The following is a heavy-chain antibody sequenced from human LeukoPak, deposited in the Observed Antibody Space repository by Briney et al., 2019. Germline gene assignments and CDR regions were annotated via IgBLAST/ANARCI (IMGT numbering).Heavy chain of an antibody. D-gene: IGHD3-10*01. CDR2: ISSSGSTI. J-gene: IGHJ4*02. Sequence: PGGSLRLSCAASGFTFSSYEMNWVRQAPGKGLEWVSYISSSGSTIYYADSVKGRFTISRDISKNTLYLQMSSLRAEDTAVYYCARPAGLSGSGYFDYWGQGTLVTVSS. CDR1: GFTFSSYE. V-gene: IGHV3-48*03. CDR3: ARPAGLSGSGYFDY.